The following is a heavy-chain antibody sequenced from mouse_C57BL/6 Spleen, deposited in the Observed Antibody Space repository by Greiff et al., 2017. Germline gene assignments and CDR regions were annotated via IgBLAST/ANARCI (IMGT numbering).Heavy chain of an antibody. CDR1: GYAFSSYW. CDR2: IYPGDGDT. Sequence: QVQLQQSGAELVKPGASVKISCKASGYAFSSYWMNWVKQRPGKGLEWIGQIYPGDGDTNYNGKFKGKATLTADQSSSTAYMQLSSLTSEDSAVYFCATPYYYGGGWFAYWCQGTLVTVSA. D-gene: IGHD1-1*01. J-gene: IGHJ3*01. CDR3: ATPYYYGGGWFAY. V-gene: IGHV1-80*01.